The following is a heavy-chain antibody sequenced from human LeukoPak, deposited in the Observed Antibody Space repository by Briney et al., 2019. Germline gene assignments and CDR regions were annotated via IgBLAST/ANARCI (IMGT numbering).Heavy chain of an antibody. J-gene: IGHJ4*03. CDR3: AISSSWYGILFDY. CDR2: IIPIFGTA. D-gene: IGHD6-13*01. V-gene: IGHV1-69*05. Sequence: SVKVSCKASGGTFSSYAISWVRQAPGQGLEWMGRIIPIFGTANYAQKFQGRVTITTDESMSTVYMELSSLRSEDTAVYYCAISSSWYGILFDYWGPGTLVTVSS. CDR1: GGTFSSYA.